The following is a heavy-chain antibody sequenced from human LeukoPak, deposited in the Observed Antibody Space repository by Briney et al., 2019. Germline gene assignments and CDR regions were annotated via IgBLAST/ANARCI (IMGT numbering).Heavy chain of an antibody. Sequence: ASVKVSCKASGYTFTSYAMHWVRQAPGQRLEWMGWINAGNGNTKYSQKFQGRVTITRDTSASTAYMELSSLRSDDTAVYYCARDTYYYDRPTGGFDPWGQGTLVTVSS. V-gene: IGHV1-3*01. CDR2: INAGNGNT. J-gene: IGHJ5*02. D-gene: IGHD3-22*01. CDR1: GYTFTSYA. CDR3: ARDTYYYDRPTGGFDP.